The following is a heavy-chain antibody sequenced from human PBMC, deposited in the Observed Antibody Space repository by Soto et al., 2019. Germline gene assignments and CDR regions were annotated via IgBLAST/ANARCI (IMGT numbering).Heavy chain of an antibody. Sequence: PGGSLRLSCAASGFTFSGSAIHWVRQAPGKGLEWVGRIRSKANSYATAYAASVKGRFTVSRDDSQNTAYLQMNSLKTEDTAVYYCARLTGDSGYDLDNWGQGTLVTVSS. CDR2: IRSKANSYAT. CDR3: ARLTGDSGYDLDN. CDR1: GFTFSGSA. J-gene: IGHJ4*02. D-gene: IGHD5-12*01. V-gene: IGHV3-73*01.